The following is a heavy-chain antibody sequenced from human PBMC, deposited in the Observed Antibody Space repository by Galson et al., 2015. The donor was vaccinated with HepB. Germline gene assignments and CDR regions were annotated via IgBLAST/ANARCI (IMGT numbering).Heavy chain of an antibody. CDR2: IYSGGST. V-gene: IGHV3-66*01. D-gene: IGHD2-21*02. CDR1: GFTVSSNY. Sequence: SLRLSCAASGFTVSSNYMSWVRQAPGKGLEWVSVIYSGGSTYYADSVKGRFTISRDNSKNTLYLQMNSLRAEDTAVYYCARACGGDCPLGAFEIWGQGTMVTVSS. J-gene: IGHJ3*02. CDR3: ARACGGDCPLGAFEI.